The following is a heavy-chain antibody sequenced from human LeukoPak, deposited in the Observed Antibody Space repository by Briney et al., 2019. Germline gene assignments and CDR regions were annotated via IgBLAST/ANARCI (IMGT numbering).Heavy chain of an antibody. CDR2: INPNSGVT. Sequence: ASVKVSCKASGYTFTGYYMHWVRQAPGQGLEWMGWINPNSGVTMYAQNFQGRVTMTRDTSISTAYMDLSRLRPDDTAVYYCARGGDSSSWYGWFDPWGQGTLVTVSS. CDR3: ARGGDSSSWYGWFDP. V-gene: IGHV1-2*02. D-gene: IGHD6-13*01. CDR1: GYTFTGYY. J-gene: IGHJ5*02.